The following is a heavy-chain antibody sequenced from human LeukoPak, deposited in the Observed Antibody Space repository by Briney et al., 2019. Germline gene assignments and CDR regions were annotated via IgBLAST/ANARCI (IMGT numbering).Heavy chain of an antibody. CDR2: IYHSGST. J-gene: IGHJ6*03. Sequence: SETLSLTCAVSGYSISSGYYWGWIRQPPGKGLEWIGSIYHSGSTYYNPSLKSRVAISVDTSKNQFSLKLSSVTAADTAVYYCARVYDFWSGYLDYYYYYMDVWGKGTTVTVSS. D-gene: IGHD3-3*01. CDR3: ARVYDFWSGYLDYYYYYMDV. V-gene: IGHV4-38-2*01. CDR1: GYSISSGYY.